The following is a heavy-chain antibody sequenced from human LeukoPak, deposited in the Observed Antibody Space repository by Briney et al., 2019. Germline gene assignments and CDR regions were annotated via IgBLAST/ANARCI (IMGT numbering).Heavy chain of an antibody. CDR3: ARGIYCSGGSCYRLNWFDP. J-gene: IGHJ5*02. Sequence: NPSETLSLTCTVSGGSISSGSYYWSWIRQPAGKGLEWIVRIYTSGSTNYNPSLKSRVTISVDTSKNQFSLKLSSVTAADTAVYHCARGIYCSGGSCYRLNWFDPWGQGTLVTVSS. D-gene: IGHD2-15*01. CDR1: GGSISSGSYY. V-gene: IGHV4-61*02. CDR2: IYTSGST.